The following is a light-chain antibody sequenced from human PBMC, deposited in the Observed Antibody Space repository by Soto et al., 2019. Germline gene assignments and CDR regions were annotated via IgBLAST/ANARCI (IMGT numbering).Light chain of an antibody. CDR1: QSVSSSY. J-gene: IGKJ5*01. V-gene: IGKV3-15*01. CDR2: GAS. CDR3: QQYNNWPLT. Sequence: EIVLTHSPGTLSLSPCERAALSGSASQSVSSSYLAWYQQKPGQAPRLLIYGASSRATGIPVRFSGSGSGTEFTLTISSLQSEDFAVYYCQQYNNWPLTFGQGTRLEIK.